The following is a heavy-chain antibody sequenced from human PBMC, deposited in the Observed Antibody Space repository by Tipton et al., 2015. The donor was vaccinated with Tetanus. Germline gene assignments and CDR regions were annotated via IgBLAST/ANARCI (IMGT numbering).Heavy chain of an antibody. CDR3: ARDQLDH. J-gene: IGHJ4*02. CDR1: GYTFTSYA. V-gene: IGHV1-18*01. CDR2: ISGYNGNT. Sequence: QLVQSGGEVKKPGASVKVSCKASGYTFTSYAVTWVRQAPGQGLEWMGWISGYNGNTNFTQKFQGRLTMTRDTSTSTAYMELRSLRSDDPAVYFCARDQLDHWGQGTLVTVSS.